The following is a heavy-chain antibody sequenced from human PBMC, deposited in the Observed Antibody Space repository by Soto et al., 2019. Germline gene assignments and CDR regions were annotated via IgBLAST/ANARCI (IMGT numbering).Heavy chain of an antibody. CDR1: GGSIRSSTYQ. CDR2: AYYSEST. D-gene: IGHD1-1*01. Sequence: SETLSLTCTVSGGSIRSSTYQWGWIRQPPGRGLEWIGSAYYSESTYYNPSLKSRVTISVDASKNQFSLRVNSVTAADTAVYYCARQRNWQVDYWGQGNLVTVSS. CDR3: ARQRNWQVDY. J-gene: IGHJ4*02. V-gene: IGHV4-39*01.